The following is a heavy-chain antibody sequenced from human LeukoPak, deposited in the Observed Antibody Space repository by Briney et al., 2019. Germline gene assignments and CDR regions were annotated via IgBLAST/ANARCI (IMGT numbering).Heavy chain of an antibody. CDR2: INPNSGGT. V-gene: IGHV1-2*02. D-gene: IGHD4-4*01. CDR3: ARGARRWLQSKYYFDY. CDR1: VYTLTGYY. Sequence: ASVKVSCMPSVYTLTGYYMHWVRPAPGQGLEWMGWINPNSGGTNYAQKLQGRVTMTRDTSISTAYMELSRLRSDDTAVYYCARGARRWLQSKYYFDYWGQGALVAVSS. J-gene: IGHJ4*02.